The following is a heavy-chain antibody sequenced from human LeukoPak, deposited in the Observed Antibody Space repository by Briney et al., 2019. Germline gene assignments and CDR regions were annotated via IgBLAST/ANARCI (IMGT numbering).Heavy chain of an antibody. CDR3: ARIRGYGSDFYYYYMDV. V-gene: IGHV4-39*07. CDR2: IHYSGST. Sequence: SETLSLTCNVSGGSISTTNYYWGWIRQPPGKGLEWLGNIHYSGSTYYNPSLKSRVTISVDKSKNQFSLKLSSVTAADTAVYYCARIRGYGSDFYYYYMDVWGKGTTVTVSS. CDR1: GGSISTTNYY. D-gene: IGHD6-19*01. J-gene: IGHJ6*03.